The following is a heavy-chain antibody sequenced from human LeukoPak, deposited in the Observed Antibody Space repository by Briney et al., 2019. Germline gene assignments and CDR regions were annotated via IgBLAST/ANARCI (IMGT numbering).Heavy chain of an antibody. CDR2: ISGSGGST. Sequence: PGGSLRLSCVASGFTFSSYAMNWVRQAPGKGLEWVSGISGSGGSTYYADSVKGRFTISRDNSKNTLFLQMNSLRAEDTAVYYCAKETYSSGWYPYFDYWGQGALVTVSS. J-gene: IGHJ4*02. V-gene: IGHV3-23*01. CDR1: GFTFSSYA. D-gene: IGHD6-19*01. CDR3: AKETYSSGWYPYFDY.